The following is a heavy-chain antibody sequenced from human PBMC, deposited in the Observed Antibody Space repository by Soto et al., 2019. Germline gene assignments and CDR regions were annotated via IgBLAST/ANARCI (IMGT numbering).Heavy chain of an antibody. V-gene: IGHV3-30*18. J-gene: IGHJ6*02. Sequence: PGGSLRLSCAASGFTFSSYGMHWVRQAPGKGLEWVAVISYDGSNKYYADSVKGRFTISRDNSKNTLYLQMNSLRAEDTAVYYCAKEGSLDYCSSTSCPLDVWGQGTTVTSP. D-gene: IGHD2-2*01. CDR2: ISYDGSNK. CDR3: AKEGSLDYCSSTSCPLDV. CDR1: GFTFSSYG.